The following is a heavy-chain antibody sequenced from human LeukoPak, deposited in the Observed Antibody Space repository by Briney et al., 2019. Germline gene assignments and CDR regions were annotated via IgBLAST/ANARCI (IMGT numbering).Heavy chain of an antibody. D-gene: IGHD2-15*01. J-gene: IGHJ4*02. CDR3: ARHPCRSGGTCYSDFDY. Sequence: GESLKISCKGSGCSFTSYWIGWVRQMPGKGLEWMGIIYPGDSDTRYSPSFQGQVTISADKSISTAYLQWSSLKASDTAMYYCARHPCRSGGTCYSDFDYWGQGTLVTVSS. CDR2: IYPGDSDT. CDR1: GCSFTSYW. V-gene: IGHV5-51*01.